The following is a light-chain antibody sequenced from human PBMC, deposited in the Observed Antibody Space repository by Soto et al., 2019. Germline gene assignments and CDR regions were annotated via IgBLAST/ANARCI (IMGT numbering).Light chain of an antibody. V-gene: IGKV3-15*01. CDR2: GAS. CDR3: QQYSNWPPVT. CDR1: QSVGSK. Sequence: ETVMTQSPATLSVSPGERATLSCRASQSVGSKVAWYQQKPGQAPSLLIYGASTRASGIPLRFSGSGSGTEFTLTISSLQSEDFAVYYCQQYSNWPPVTFGGGTKV. J-gene: IGKJ4*01.